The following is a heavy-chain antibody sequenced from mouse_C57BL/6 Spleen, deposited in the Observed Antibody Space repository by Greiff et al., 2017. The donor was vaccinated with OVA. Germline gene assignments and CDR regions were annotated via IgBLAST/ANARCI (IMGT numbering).Heavy chain of an antibody. CDR3: ARGDYGTLFAY. J-gene: IGHJ3*01. CDR1: GFTFSDYY. Sequence: EVQGVESGGGLVQPGGSLKLSCAASGFTFSDYYMYWVRQTPEKRLEWVAYISNGGGSTYYPDTVKGRVTISRDNAKNTLYLQMSRLKSEDTAMYYCARGDYGTLFAYWGQGTLVTVSA. D-gene: IGHD1-1*01. V-gene: IGHV5-12*01. CDR2: ISNGGGST.